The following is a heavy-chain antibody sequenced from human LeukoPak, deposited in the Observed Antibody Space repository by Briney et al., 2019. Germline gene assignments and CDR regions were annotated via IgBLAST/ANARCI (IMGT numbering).Heavy chain of an antibody. D-gene: IGHD1-26*01. CDR1: GFTFSNYG. J-gene: IGHJ4*02. CDR2: IWFDGSNK. V-gene: IGHV3-33*01. CDR3: ARGTISSGRPRYFDY. Sequence: GGSLRLSCAASGFTFSNYGMHWVRQAPGKGLEWAALIWFDGSNKYYTDSVKGRFAISRDNSKNTLYLQMNSLRADDTAVYYCARGTISSGRPRYFDYWGQGTLVIVSS.